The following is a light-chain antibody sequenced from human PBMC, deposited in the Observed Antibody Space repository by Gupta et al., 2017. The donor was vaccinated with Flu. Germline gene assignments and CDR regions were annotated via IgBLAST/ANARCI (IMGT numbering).Light chain of an antibody. J-gene: IGLJ3*02. CDR2: SNN. CDR3: AAWDDSLNGYWV. CDR1: SSNIGSNT. Sequence: QSVLTQPPSASGTPGQRVTIPCSGSSSNIGSNTVNWYQQLPRTAPKLLIYSNNQRPSGVPDRFSGSKSGTSASLAISGLQSEDEADYYCAAWDDSLNGYWVFGGGTKLTVL. V-gene: IGLV1-44*01.